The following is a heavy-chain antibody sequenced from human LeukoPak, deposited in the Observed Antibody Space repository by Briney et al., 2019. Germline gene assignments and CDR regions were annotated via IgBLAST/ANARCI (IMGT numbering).Heavy chain of an antibody. Sequence: TSETLSLTCTVSGGSISSSSYYWGWIRQPPGKGLEWIGSIYYSGSTYYNPSLKSRVTISVDTSKNQFSLKLSSVTAADTAVYYCAREVGGSYQWGNYFDYWGQGTLVTVSS. CDR2: IYYSGST. CDR1: GGSISSSSYY. J-gene: IGHJ4*02. D-gene: IGHD1-26*01. CDR3: AREVGGSYQWGNYFDY. V-gene: IGHV4-39*07.